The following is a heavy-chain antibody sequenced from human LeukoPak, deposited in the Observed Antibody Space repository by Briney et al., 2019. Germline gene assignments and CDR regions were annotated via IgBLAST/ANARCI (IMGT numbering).Heavy chain of an antibody. CDR2: ISNNGGYT. D-gene: IGHD3-3*01. J-gene: IGHJ3*02. CDR3: AKLRITIFGVVMGAFDI. V-gene: IGHV3-23*01. CDR1: GFTFSSSA. Sequence: GGPLRLSCAASGFTFSSSAMSWVRQAPGKGLEWVSAISNNGGYTYYADSVQGRFTISRDNSKSTLCLQMNSLRAEDTAVYYCAKLRITIFGVVMGAFDIWGQGTMVTVSS.